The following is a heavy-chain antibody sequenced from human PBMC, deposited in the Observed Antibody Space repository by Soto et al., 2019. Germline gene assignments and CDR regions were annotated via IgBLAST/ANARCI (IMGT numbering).Heavy chain of an antibody. D-gene: IGHD1-1*01. CDR2: ISYDGSHK. V-gene: IGHV3-30-3*01. CDR1: GFTFSNYT. J-gene: IGHJ6*02. Sequence: GWSLRLSCAASGFTFSNYTMHWVRQAPGSGLEWVAVISYDGSHKYYGDSVKGRFTISRDNSKNTLYLQMNSLRAEDTAVYYCAKGYSRQMDVWGQGSTVTVS. CDR3: AKGYSRQMDV.